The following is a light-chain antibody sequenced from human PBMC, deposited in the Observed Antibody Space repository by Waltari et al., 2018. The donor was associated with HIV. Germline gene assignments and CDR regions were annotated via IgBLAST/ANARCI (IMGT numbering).Light chain of an antibody. CDR1: QSVLYSSNNKNY. CDR2: WSS. Sequence: DIVMTQSPDSLAVSLGERATINCKSSQSVLYSSNNKNYLAWYQHKSGQPPRLLINWSSSWESGVPDRFSGSGSGTDFTLTISSLQAEDVAVYYCQQYYTTPWTFGQGTKVEIK. V-gene: IGKV4-1*01. CDR3: QQYYTTPWT. J-gene: IGKJ1*01.